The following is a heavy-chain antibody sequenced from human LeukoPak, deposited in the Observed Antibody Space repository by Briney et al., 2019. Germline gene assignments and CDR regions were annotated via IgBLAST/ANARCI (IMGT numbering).Heavy chain of an antibody. V-gene: IGHV4-59*08. D-gene: IGHD6-19*01. CDR1: GGSISSYF. CDR3: ARIDRAVAGTIDY. J-gene: IGHJ4*02. CDR2: IYYSGST. Sequence: PSETLSLTCTVSGGSISSYFWSWIRQPPGKGLEWIGYIYYSGSTNYNPSLKSRVTMSVDMSKNQFSLKLSSVTAADTAVYYCARIDRAVAGTIDYWGQGTLVTVSS.